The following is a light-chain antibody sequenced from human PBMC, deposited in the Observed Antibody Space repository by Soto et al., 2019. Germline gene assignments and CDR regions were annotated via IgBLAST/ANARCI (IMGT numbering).Light chain of an antibody. CDR2: DVS. J-gene: IGLJ1*01. Sequence: QSALTQPASVSGSPGQSITISCTGTSSDIGGYNYVSWYQQLPGKVPKLIIYDVSNRPSGVSDRFSGSKSGNAASLTISGLQAEDEADYYCSSYTSTSTLYVFGTGTKLHRP. CDR3: SSYTSTSTLYV. CDR1: SSDIGGYNY. V-gene: IGLV2-14*03.